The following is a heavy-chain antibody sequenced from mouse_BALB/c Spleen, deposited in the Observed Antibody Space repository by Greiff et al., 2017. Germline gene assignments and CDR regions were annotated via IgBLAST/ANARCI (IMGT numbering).Heavy chain of an antibody. Sequence: EVQRVESGGGLVKPGGSLKLSCAASGFTFSSYTMSWVRQTPEKRLEWVATISSGGSYTYYPDSVKGRFTISRDNAKNTLYLQMSSLKSEDTAMYYCTRDRGTTVVAPDDWGQGTTLTVSS. J-gene: IGHJ2*01. D-gene: IGHD1-1*01. CDR1: GFTFSSYT. CDR3: TRDRGTTVVAPDD. V-gene: IGHV5-6-4*01. CDR2: ISSGGSYT.